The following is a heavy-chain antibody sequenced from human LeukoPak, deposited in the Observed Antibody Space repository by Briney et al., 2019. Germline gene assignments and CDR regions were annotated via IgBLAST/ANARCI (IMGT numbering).Heavy chain of an antibody. CDR3: ATIRITMVRLQNDAFDI. V-gene: IGHV1-24*01. Sequence: ASVKVSCKVSGYTLTELSMHWVRQAPGKGLEWMGGFDPEDGETIYAQKFQGRVTMTEDTSTDTAYMELSSLRSEDTAVYYCATIRITMVRLQNDAFDIWGQGTMVTVSS. D-gene: IGHD3-10*01. J-gene: IGHJ3*02. CDR2: FDPEDGET. CDR1: GYTLTELS.